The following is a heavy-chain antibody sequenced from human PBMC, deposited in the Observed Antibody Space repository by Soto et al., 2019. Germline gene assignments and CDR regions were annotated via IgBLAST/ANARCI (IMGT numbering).Heavy chain of an antibody. Sequence: GGSLRLSCAASGFSVSSNYMSWVRQAPGKGLEWVTDIYGGGSTFYADSVQGRFTISRDDFKNTLYLQMNNLRAEDTAVDYCARVTPVAQPAAYYVAAMGVCSRGXTVTVSS. V-gene: IGHV3-53*01. D-gene: IGHD4-17*01. J-gene: IGHJ6*02. CDR2: IYGGGST. CDR1: GFSVSSNY. CDR3: ARVTPVAQPAAYYVAAMGV.